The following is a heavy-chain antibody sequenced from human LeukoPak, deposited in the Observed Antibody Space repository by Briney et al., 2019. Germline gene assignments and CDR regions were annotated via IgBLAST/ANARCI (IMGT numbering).Heavy chain of an antibody. D-gene: IGHD3-9*01. Sequence: GGSLRLSCAASGFTFSNYWMSWVRQAPGKGLEWVANIKEDGSEKYYVDSVKGRFTISRDNARNSLYLQMNSLRAEDTAVYYCASLILWGQGTLVTVSS. CDR3: ASLIL. CDR1: GFTFSNYW. J-gene: IGHJ4*02. V-gene: IGHV3-7*01. CDR2: IKEDGSEK.